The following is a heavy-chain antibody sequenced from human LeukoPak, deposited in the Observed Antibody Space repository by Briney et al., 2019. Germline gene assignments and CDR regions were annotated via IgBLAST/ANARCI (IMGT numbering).Heavy chain of an antibody. CDR1: GGSISSGGYY. J-gene: IGHJ4*02. CDR2: IYYSGSA. D-gene: IGHD3-10*01. Sequence: SETLSLTCTVSGGSISSGGYYWRWIRQHPGKGLEWIGYIYYSGSAYYNPSLKSRVTISVDTSENQFSLKLSSVTAADTAVYYCARVNYGSATKEDYWGQGTLVTVSS. V-gene: IGHV4-31*03. CDR3: ARVNYGSATKEDY.